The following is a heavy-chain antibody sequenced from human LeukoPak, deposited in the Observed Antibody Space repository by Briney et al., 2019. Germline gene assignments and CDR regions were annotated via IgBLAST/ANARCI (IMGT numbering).Heavy chain of an antibody. D-gene: IGHD5-12*01. CDR3: ATPASGLNCFAL. J-gene: IGHJ5*02. CDR1: GYTFVNYY. CDR2: INPNSGGT. Sequence: APVTASPTPSGYTFVNYYIPWVRQAPGQGLEWMGWINPNSGGTNYAQKFQGRVTMTRDTSITTTYMELSRLTPDDSAVYFCATPASGLNCFALWGQGTLVTVSS. V-gene: IGHV1-2*02.